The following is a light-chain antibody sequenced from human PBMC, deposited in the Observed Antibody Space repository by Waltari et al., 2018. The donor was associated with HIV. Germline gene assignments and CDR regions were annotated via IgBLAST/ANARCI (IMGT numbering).Light chain of an antibody. CDR1: TGPVTSGSH. J-gene: IGLJ3*02. CDR2: DTT. Sequence: QAVLTPDPSLTVSPGGTVPPTCGSSTGPVTSGSHPFWFQQRPGQAPRTLIYDTTNKHSWTPARFSGSLLGGKAALTLSGAQPEDEAEYYCLLSYAGPRPWVFGGGTKVTVL. V-gene: IGLV7-46*01. CDR3: LLSYAGPRPWV.